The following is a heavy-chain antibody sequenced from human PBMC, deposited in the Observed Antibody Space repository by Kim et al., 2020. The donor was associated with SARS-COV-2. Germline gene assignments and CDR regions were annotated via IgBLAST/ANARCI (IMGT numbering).Heavy chain of an antibody. V-gene: IGHV4-39*01. CDR1: GGSISSSSYY. J-gene: IGHJ3*02. CDR2: IYYSGST. D-gene: IGHD2-15*01. Sequence: SETLSLTCTVSGGSISSSSYYWGWIRQPPGNGLEWIGSIYYSGSTYYNPSLKSRVTISVDTSKNQFSLKLSSVTAADTAVYYCVGATRIPDAFDIWGQGTMVTVSS. CDR3: VGATRIPDAFDI.